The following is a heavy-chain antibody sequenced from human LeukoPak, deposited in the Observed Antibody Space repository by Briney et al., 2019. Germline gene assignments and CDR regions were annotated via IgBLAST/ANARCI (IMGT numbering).Heavy chain of an antibody. V-gene: IGHV1-69*01. J-gene: IGHJ6*02. CDR2: IIPIFGTA. CDR3: ARDRGIAVAGTNYYYGMDV. Sequence: ASVKVSCKASGGTFSSYAISWVRQAPGQGLEWMGGIIPIFGTANYAQRFQGRVTITADESTSTAYMELSSLRSEDTAVYYCARDRGIAVAGTNYYYGMDVWGQGTTVTVSS. D-gene: IGHD6-19*01. CDR1: GGTFSSYA.